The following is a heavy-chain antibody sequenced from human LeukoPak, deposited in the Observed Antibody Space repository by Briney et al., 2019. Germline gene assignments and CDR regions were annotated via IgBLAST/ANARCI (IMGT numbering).Heavy chain of an antibody. CDR3: AREGIAAADYYYYYMDV. Sequence: GGSLRPSCAASGFTFSSYWMSWVRQAPGKGLEWVANIKQDGSEKYYVDSVKGRFTISRDNAKNSLYLQMNSLRAEDTAVYYCAREGIAAADYYYYYMDVWGKGTTVTVSS. V-gene: IGHV3-7*01. D-gene: IGHD6-13*01. CDR1: GFTFSSYW. CDR2: IKQDGSEK. J-gene: IGHJ6*03.